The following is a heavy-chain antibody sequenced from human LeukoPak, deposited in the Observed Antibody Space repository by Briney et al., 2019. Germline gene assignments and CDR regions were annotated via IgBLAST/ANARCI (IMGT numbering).Heavy chain of an antibody. V-gene: IGHV3-48*03. CDR3: ATRRGYY. CDR2: ISSSGSTI. Sequence: GGSLRLSCADSGFTFSNYEMNWVRQAPGKGLEWVSHISSSGSTINYADSVKGRFTISRDNAKKSLHLQMNSLRVEDTAVYYCATRRGYYWGQGTLVTVSS. J-gene: IGHJ4*02. CDR1: GFTFSNYE.